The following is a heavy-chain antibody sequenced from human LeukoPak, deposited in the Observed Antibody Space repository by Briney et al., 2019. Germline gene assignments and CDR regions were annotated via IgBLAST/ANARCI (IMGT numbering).Heavy chain of an antibody. CDR1: GYTLTELP. CDR2: FDPEDGET. CDR3: ALKVRGSLDWYFDL. Sequence: ASVKVSCKVSGYTLTELPMHWVRQAPGKGLEWMGGFDPEDGETIYAQKFQGRVTMTEDTSTDTAYMGLSSLRSEDTAVYYCALKVRGSLDWYFDLWGRGTLVTVSS. V-gene: IGHV1-24*01. J-gene: IGHJ2*01. D-gene: IGHD1-26*01.